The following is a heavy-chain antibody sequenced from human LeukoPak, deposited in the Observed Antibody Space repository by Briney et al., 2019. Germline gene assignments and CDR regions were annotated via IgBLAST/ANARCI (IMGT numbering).Heavy chain of an antibody. CDR1: GFAFSSYW. D-gene: IGHD6-19*01. Sequence: PGGSLRLSCAASGFAFSSYWMTWVRQAPGKGLEWVAVISYDGSNKYCADSVKGRFTISRDNSKNTLYLQMNSLRAEDTAVYYCARDGTMYSSGWTGSYFDYWGQGTLVTVSS. CDR2: ISYDGSNK. V-gene: IGHV3-30*03. CDR3: ARDGTMYSSGWTGSYFDY. J-gene: IGHJ4*02.